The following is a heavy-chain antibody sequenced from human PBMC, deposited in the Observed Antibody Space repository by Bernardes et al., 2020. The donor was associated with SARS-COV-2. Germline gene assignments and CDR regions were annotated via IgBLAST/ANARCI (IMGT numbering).Heavy chain of an antibody. J-gene: IGHJ4*02. CDR1: GFTFSSYG. Sequence: GGSLRLSCAASGFTFSSYGMHWVRQAPGKGLEWVAVIWYDGSNKYYADSVKGRFTISRDNSKNTLYLQMNSLRAEDTAVYYCAREIMITFGGVIGLLDYWGQGTLVTVSS. CDR3: AREIMITFGGVIGLLDY. CDR2: IWYDGSNK. D-gene: IGHD3-16*02. V-gene: IGHV3-33*01.